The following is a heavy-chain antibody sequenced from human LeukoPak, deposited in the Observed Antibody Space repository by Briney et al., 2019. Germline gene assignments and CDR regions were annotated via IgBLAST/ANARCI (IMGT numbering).Heavy chain of an antibody. D-gene: IGHD5-12*01. CDR2: INHSGSN. CDR3: ARGGRGYRSDH. Sequence: SETLSLTCTISGGSLEGYYWSWIRQTPEKGLEWIAEINHSGSNNYNPSLASRVTISEDMSKNQLSLKLTSVTAADTAVYYCARGGRGYRSDHWGQGTLVTVSS. V-gene: IGHV4-34*01. CDR1: GGSLEGYY. J-gene: IGHJ4*02.